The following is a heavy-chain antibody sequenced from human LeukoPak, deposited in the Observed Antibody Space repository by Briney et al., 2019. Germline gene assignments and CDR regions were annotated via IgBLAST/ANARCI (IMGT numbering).Heavy chain of an antibody. D-gene: IGHD3-3*01. V-gene: IGHV4-61*02. CDR1: GGSISSGSYY. J-gene: IGHJ4*02. Sequence: PSETLSLTCTVSGGSISSGSYYWSWIRQPAGKGLEWIGRIYTSGSTNYNPSLKSRVTISVDTSKNQFSLKLSSVTAADTAVYYCARERTIFGVVDYWGQGTLVTVSS. CDR3: ARERTIFGVVDY. CDR2: IYTSGST.